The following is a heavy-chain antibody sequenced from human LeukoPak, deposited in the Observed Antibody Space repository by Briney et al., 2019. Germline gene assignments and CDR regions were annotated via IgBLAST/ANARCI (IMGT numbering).Heavy chain of an antibody. D-gene: IGHD2-2*01. CDR1: GFMFSNFG. V-gene: IGHV3-66*02. Sequence: PGGSLRLSCAASGFMFSNFGMNWVRQAPGKGLEWVSVIYSGGSTYYADSVKSRFTISRDNSKNTLYLQMNSLRAEDTAVYYCARALGYCSSTSCSYYMDVWGKGTTVTVSS. CDR3: ARALGYCSSTSCSYYMDV. CDR2: IYSGGST. J-gene: IGHJ6*03.